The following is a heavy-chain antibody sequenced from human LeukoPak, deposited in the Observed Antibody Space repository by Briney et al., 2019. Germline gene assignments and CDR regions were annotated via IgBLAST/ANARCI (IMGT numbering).Heavy chain of an antibody. CDR1: GGSISSYY. Sequence: SETLSLTCTASGGSISSYYWSWIRQPPGKGLEWIGYIYYSGSTNYNPSLKSRVTISVDTSKNQFSLKLSSVTAADTAVYYCARVWVDTMIVGLNAFDIWGQGTMVTVSS. CDR2: IYYSGST. V-gene: IGHV4-59*01. CDR3: ARVWVDTMIVGLNAFDI. J-gene: IGHJ3*02. D-gene: IGHD3-22*01.